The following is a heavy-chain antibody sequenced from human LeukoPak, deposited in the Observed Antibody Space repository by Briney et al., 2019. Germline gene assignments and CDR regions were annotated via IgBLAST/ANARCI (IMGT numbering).Heavy chain of an antibody. V-gene: IGHV1-2*02. D-gene: IGHD2-21*02. Sequence: ASVKVSCKASGYTFTGYYMHWVRQAPGQGLEWMGWINPNSGGTNYAQKSQGRVTMTRDKSISTAYMELSRLRSDDTAVYYCAKIVVVTNDAFDIWGQGTMVTVSS. CDR2: INPNSGGT. CDR1: GYTFTGYY. J-gene: IGHJ3*02. CDR3: AKIVVVTNDAFDI.